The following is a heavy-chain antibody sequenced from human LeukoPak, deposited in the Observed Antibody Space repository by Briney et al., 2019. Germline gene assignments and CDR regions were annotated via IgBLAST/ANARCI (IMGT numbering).Heavy chain of an antibody. D-gene: IGHD5-12*01. J-gene: IGHJ4*02. Sequence: GGSLRLSCAASGFTFNSYGTTWVRQAPGKGLEWVSAMSGSGGSTYYADSVKGRFTISRDNSKNTLYLQMNSLRAEDTAVYYCAASNGGYDYAFDYWGQGTLVTVSS. CDR2: MSGSGGST. CDR3: AASNGGYDYAFDY. CDR1: GFTFNSYG. V-gene: IGHV3-23*01.